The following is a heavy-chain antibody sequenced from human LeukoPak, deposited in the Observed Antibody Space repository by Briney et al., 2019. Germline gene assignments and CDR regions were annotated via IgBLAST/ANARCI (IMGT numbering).Heavy chain of an antibody. CDR1: GGSISSYY. Sequence: SETLSLTCTVSGGSISSYYWSWIRQPPGKGLEWIGYIYYSGSTNYNPSLKSRVTISVDTSKNQFSLKLSSVTAADTAVYYCAREREDYYDRSGYRYFDSWGQGTLVTVSS. V-gene: IGHV4-59*01. J-gene: IGHJ4*02. CDR3: AREREDYYDRSGYRYFDS. D-gene: IGHD3-22*01. CDR2: IYYSGST.